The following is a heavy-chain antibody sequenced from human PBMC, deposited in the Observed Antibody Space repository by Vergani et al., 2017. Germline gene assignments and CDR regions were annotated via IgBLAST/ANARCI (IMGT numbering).Heavy chain of an antibody. J-gene: IGHJ4*02. D-gene: IGHD3-22*01. V-gene: IGHV3-23*01. CDR1: GFTFTAHG. CDR3: AGPQGTSAYYYGGFDY. Sequence: EVQLLESGGGSAQPLESLRLSCVASGFTFTAHGLNWVRQAPGKGLEWVSGISGQNFRTHYADSVKGRFTISRDNSKNTLSLQMNSLTAEDTAIYYCAGPQGTSAYYYGGFDYWGQGILVTVSS. CDR2: ISGQNFRT.